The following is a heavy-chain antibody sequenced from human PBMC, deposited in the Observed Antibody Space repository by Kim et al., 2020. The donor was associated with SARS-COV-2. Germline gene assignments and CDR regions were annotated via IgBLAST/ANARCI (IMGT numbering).Heavy chain of an antibody. CDR2: ISYGGST. CDR1: GGSISSNDYY. CDR3: ARTDYRFWSGYYRSGCFDL. J-gene: IGHJ5*02. Sequence: SETLSLTCTVSGGSISSNDYYWAWIRQPPGKGLEWIGTISYGGSTYYNPSLKSRVTIFVDTSKNQLSLKVNSVTAADTAVYFCARTDYRFWSGYYRSGCFDLWGQGTLVTVSS. V-gene: IGHV4-39*01. D-gene: IGHD3-3*01.